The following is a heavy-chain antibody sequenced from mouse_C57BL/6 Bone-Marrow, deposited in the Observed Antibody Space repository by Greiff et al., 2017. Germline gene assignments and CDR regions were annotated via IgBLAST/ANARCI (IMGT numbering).Heavy chain of an antibody. V-gene: IGHV1-50*01. CDR3: ASPLLYYGSKGLDY. CDR1: GYTFTSYW. J-gene: IGHJ4*01. CDR2: IDPSDSYT. Sequence: QVQLQQPGAELVKPGASVKLSCKASGYTFTSYWMQWVKQRPGQGLEWIGEIDPSDSYTNYNQKFKGKATLTVDTSSSTAYMQLSSLTSEDSAVDYGASPLLYYGSKGLDYWGQGTAVTVSS. D-gene: IGHD1-1*01.